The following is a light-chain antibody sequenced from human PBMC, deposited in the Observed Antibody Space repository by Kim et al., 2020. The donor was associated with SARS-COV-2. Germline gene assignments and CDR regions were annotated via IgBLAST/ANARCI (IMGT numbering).Light chain of an antibody. CDR3: CSYAGRYTSV. CDR2: YVS. J-gene: IGLJ2*01. V-gene: IGLV2-11*01. CDR1: SSDGGGYNY. Sequence: GQSVPISCPGTSSDGGGYNYVSWYQHHPGKAPKLIIYYVSKRPSGVPDRFSGSKSGNTASLTVSGLQAEDEADYYCCSYAGRYTSVFGGGTQLTVL.